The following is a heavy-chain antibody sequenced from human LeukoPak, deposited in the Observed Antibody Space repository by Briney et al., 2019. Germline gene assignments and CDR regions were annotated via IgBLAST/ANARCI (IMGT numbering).Heavy chain of an antibody. V-gene: IGHV1-18*01. J-gene: IGHJ5*02. D-gene: IGHD2-15*01. CDR1: GYTFTSYG. CDR3: ARDSELGYCSGSSCYFGGSWFDP. CDR2: ISAYNGNT. Sequence: ASVKVSCKASGYTFTSYGISWVRQAPGQGLEWMGWISAYNGNTNYAQKLQGRVTMTTDTSTSTAYMELRSLRSDDTAVYYCARDSELGYCSGSSCYFGGSWFDPWGQGTLVTVSS.